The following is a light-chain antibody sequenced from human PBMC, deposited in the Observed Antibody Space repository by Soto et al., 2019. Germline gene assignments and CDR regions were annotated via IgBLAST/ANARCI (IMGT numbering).Light chain of an antibody. CDR3: QYYGTSPPT. CDR2: GVS. Sequence: EIVLTQSPGTLSLSPGERATLSCRASQSVSSPSLAWYQQNPGQAPRLLIYGVSSRATGVPDRFSGSGSGADVTLAISRLEPEDIAVYYCQYYGTSPPTFGPGTKVDIK. J-gene: IGKJ3*01. V-gene: IGKV3-20*01. CDR1: QSVSSPS.